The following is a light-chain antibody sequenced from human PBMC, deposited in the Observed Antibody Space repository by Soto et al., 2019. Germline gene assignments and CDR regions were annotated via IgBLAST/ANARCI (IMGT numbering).Light chain of an antibody. CDR1: QSVLYSSNNKNY. J-gene: IGKJ1*01. V-gene: IGKV4-1*01. CDR2: WAS. CDR3: QQYYSTPT. Sequence: DIVMTQSPDSLAVSLGERATINCKSSQSVLYSSNNKNYLAWYQQKPGQPPKLLIYWASTRESGVPERFSGSGSGTDFTLPIRSLQAEDVAIYSCQQYYSTPTFGQETKVEIK.